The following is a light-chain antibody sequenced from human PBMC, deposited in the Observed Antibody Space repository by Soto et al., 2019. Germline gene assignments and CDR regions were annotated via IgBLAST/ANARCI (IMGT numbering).Light chain of an antibody. Sequence: QSVLTQPPSVSGAPGQRVTISCTGSSSNIGAGYDVHWYQQLPGTAPKLLIYGNTNRPSGVPDRFSGSKSGTSASLAITGLQAEDEADYYCHSYDRSLSGAVFGGGTQLTA. V-gene: IGLV1-40*01. CDR2: GNT. CDR1: SSNIGAGYD. J-gene: IGLJ7*02. CDR3: HSYDRSLSGAV.